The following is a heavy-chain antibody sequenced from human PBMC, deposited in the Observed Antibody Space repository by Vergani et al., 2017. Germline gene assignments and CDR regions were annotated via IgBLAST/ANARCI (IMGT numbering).Heavy chain of an antibody. CDR1: GGSISSGGYY. D-gene: IGHD6-6*01. V-gene: IGHV4-31*03. J-gene: IGHJ3*02. Sequence: QVQLQESGPGLVKPSQTLSLTCTVSGGSISSGGYYWSWIRQHPGKGREWIGYIYYSGSTYYNPSLKSRVTISVDTSKNQFSLKLSSVTAADTAVYYCARGERVAARSIDAFDIWGQGTMVTVSS. CDR3: ARGERVAARSIDAFDI. CDR2: IYYSGST.